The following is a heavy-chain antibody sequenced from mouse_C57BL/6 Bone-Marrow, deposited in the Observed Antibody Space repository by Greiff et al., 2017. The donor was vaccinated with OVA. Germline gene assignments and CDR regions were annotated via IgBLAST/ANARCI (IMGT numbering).Heavy chain of an antibody. D-gene: IGHD2-4*01. CDR1: GYTFTSYW. Sequence: QVQLQQPGAELVRPGSSVKLSCKASGYTFTSYWMHWVKQRPIQGLEWIGNIDPSDSETHYNQKFKDKATLTVDKSSSTAYMQLSSLTSEDSAVYYCAREYYDYDGAWFAYWGQGTLVTGSA. CDR2: IDPSDSET. J-gene: IGHJ3*01. CDR3: AREYYDYDGAWFAY. V-gene: IGHV1-52*01.